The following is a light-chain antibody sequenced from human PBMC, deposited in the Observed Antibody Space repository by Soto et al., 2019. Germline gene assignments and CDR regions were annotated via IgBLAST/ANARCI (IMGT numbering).Light chain of an antibody. J-gene: IGKJ5*01. CDR2: DTF. CDR3: QQYKSYSPYT. V-gene: IGKV1-5*01. CDR1: QSIGTY. Sequence: DIQMTQSPSTLSASEGDRVTITCRASQSIGTYLAWYQQKPGKAPKLLIYDTFSLESGVPSRFSGSASGTEFTLTISSLQPDDFATYFCQQYKSYSPYTFGQGTRLEIK.